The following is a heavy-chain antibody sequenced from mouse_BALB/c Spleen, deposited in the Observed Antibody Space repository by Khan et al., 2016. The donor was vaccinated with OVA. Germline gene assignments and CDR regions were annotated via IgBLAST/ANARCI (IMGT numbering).Heavy chain of an antibody. CDR3: ASHLTGSFAY. Sequence: EVELVESGGDLVKPGGSLKLSCAASGFTFSSYSMSWVRQTPDKRLEWVATFSSGGDYTYYPDSVKGRFTITRDNAKNILYLQMSSLKSEDTAMYYCASHLTGSFAYWGQGTLVTVSA. J-gene: IGHJ3*01. CDR1: GFTFSSYS. V-gene: IGHV5-6*01. CDR2: FSSGGDYT. D-gene: IGHD4-1*01.